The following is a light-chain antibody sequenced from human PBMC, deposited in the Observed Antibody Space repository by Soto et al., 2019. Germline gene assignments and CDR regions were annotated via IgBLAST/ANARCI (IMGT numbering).Light chain of an antibody. CDR3: SSYTSSSTLV. V-gene: IGLV2-14*01. CDR2: EVS. J-gene: IGLJ2*01. CDR1: SSDVGGYSY. Sequence: QSALAQPASVPGSPGQSITISCTGTSSDVGGYSYVSWYQQHPGKAPKLMIYEVSNRPSGVSNRFSGSKSGNTASLTISGLQAEDEADYYCSSYTSSSTLVFGGGTKLTVL.